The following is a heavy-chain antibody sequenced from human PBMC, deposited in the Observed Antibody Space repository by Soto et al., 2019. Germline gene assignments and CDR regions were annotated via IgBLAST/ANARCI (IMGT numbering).Heavy chain of an antibody. V-gene: IGHV1-69*01. J-gene: IGHJ4*02. Sequence: QVQLVQSGAEVKKPGSSVKVSCKASGGPFSSYAISWVRHTPGQGLEWMGGIIPIFGTANYAQKFQGRVTITADESTSTAYMELSSLRSEDTAVYYCAREVGATPYFDYWCQGTMVTVSS. CDR1: GGPFSSYA. CDR3: AREVGATPYFDY. CDR2: IIPIFGTA. D-gene: IGHD1-26*01.